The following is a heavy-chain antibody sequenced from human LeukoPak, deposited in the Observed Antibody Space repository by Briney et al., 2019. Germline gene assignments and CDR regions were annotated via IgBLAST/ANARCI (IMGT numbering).Heavy chain of an antibody. CDR2: IIPIFGTT. CDR1: GGTFSSFA. D-gene: IGHD3-22*01. CDR3: ARGLPPRRNYDSRGSYSYYFDY. Sequence: ASVKVSCKASGGTFSSFAINWVRLAPGQGLEWMGGIIPIFGTTHYAQKFQARVTITADESTSTAYMELSSLRSEDTAVYYCARGLPPRRNYDSRGSYSYYFDYWGQGTLVTVSS. J-gene: IGHJ4*02. V-gene: IGHV1-69*13.